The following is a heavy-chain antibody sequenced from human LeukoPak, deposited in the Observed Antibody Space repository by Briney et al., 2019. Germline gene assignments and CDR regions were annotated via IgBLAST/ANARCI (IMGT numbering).Heavy chain of an antibody. V-gene: IGHV4-61*02. Sequence: SETLSLTCTVSGNSISSGDNYWSWIRQPAGKGLEWIGRIYTSGSTTYNPSLKSRVTISGDTSENQFSLRLSSLTAADTAVYYCARASYSYDISGWVPFDYWGQGTLVTVSS. CDR2: IYTSGST. D-gene: IGHD3-22*01. CDR1: GNSISSGDNY. CDR3: ARASYSYDISGWVPFDY. J-gene: IGHJ4*02.